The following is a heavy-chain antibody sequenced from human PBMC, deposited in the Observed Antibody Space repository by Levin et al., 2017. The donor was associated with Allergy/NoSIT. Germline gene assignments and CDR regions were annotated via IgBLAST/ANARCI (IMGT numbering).Heavy chain of an antibody. CDR2: IYFSGST. CDR1: GASISSNHYY. D-gene: IGHD2-2*01. Sequence: PSETLSLTCAVSGASISSNHYYWGWIRQSPGKGLEWMGSIYFSGSTYYNPSLKNRITLSADMSKNLFSLRLSSVTAADTAVYYCAGFCTSTSCSDNYQYGMDVWGHGTAVTVSS. V-gene: IGHV4-39*01. J-gene: IGHJ6*02. CDR3: AGFCTSTSCSDNYQYGMDV.